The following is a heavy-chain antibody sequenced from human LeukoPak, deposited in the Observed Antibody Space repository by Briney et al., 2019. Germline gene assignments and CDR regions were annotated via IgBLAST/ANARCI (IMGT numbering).Heavy chain of an antibody. V-gene: IGHV3-23*01. CDR1: GLPVSSYA. CDR3: AKYTSGTSYRGLDQ. D-gene: IGHD3-10*01. J-gene: IGHJ4*02. CDR2: IIGSAVNT. Sequence: GGSLRLSCGASGLPVSSYAMSWVRQPPGKGLEWVSTIIGSAVNTYYADSVKGRFTISRDDSKNTVYLQMNSLRAEDTAVYSCAKYTSGTSYRGLDQWGQGTLVTVSS.